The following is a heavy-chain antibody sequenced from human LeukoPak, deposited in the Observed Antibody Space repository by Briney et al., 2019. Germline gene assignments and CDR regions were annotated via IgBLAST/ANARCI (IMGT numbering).Heavy chain of an antibody. CDR3: TRRVDATRWYDP. CDR1: GFTFSTYW. V-gene: IGHV3-74*01. J-gene: IGHJ5*02. D-gene: IGHD2-15*01. CDR2: ISDDGTTT. Sequence: TGGSLRLSCAASGFTFSTYWMHWVRRAPGEGLVWVSRISDDGTTTIYADSVKGRFTISRDNAKNTLYLEMNSLRVEDAAVYYCTRRVDATRWYDPWGQGTLVTVSS.